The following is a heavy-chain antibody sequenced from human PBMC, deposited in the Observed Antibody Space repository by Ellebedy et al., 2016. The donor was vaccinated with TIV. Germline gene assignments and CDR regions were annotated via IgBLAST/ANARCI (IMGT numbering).Heavy chain of an antibody. V-gene: IGHV1-69*06. D-gene: IGHD2-15*01. CDR2: IVPIFGTT. CDR3: ATGGVLAATFFDY. CDR1: GYTFTSNG. J-gene: IGHJ4*02. Sequence: SVKVSXXASGYTFTSNGIIWVRQAPGQGLEWMGGIVPIFGTTNYTQKFQGRVTIIADNSTSTAYMELSSLRSEDSAVYYCATGGVLAATFFDYWGQGSLVTVSS.